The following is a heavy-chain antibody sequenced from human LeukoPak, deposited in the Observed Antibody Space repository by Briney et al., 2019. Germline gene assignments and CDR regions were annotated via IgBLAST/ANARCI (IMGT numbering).Heavy chain of an antibody. CDR3: VRRVGTGYYYFDY. V-gene: IGHV3-74*01. J-gene: IGHJ4*02. Sequence: GGSLRLSCAASGFTFSSYGMHWVRQAPGRGLVWVSFINGDGSTTTYADSVKGRFTISRDNAKNTLYLQMNNLRAEDTTVYYCVRRVGTGYYYFDYWGQGALVTVSS. CDR2: INGDGSTT. D-gene: IGHD3-9*01. CDR1: GFTFSSYG.